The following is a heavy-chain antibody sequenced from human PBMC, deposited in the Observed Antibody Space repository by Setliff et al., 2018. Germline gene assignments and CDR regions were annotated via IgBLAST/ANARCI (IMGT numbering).Heavy chain of an antibody. Sequence: PSETLSLTCSVSGASITTYYWHWIRQSPGKGLEWIGFIDNRGTTNYNPALKSRVTISTDASKNHFALTLTSMTAADTAVYYCARDPLAASGTIYYGLDVWGQGTTVTVSS. CDR2: IDNRGTT. CDR3: ARDPLAASGTIYYGLDV. J-gene: IGHJ6*02. D-gene: IGHD6-13*01. CDR1: GASITTYY. V-gene: IGHV4-59*01.